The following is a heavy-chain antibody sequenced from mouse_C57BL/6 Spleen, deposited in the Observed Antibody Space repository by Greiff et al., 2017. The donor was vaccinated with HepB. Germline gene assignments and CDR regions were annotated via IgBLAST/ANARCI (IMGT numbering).Heavy chain of an antibody. J-gene: IGHJ1*03. V-gene: IGHV1-50*01. CDR3: ARYGVVARWDFNV. Sequence: QVQLQQPGAELVKPGASVKLSCKASGYTFTSYCMQWVKQRPGQGLEWIGEIDPSDSYTNYNPKFKGKATLTVDTSSSTAYMQLSSLTSEDSAVYYCARYGVVARWDFNVWGTGTTVTVSS. D-gene: IGHD1-1*01. CDR2: IDPSDSYT. CDR1: GYTFTSYC.